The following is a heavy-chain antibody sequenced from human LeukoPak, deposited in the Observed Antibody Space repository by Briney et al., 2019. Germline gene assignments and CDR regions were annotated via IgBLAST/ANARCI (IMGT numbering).Heavy chain of an antibody. CDR2: ISAYNGNT. CDR3: AREGGTWSGYYFHYYYYYMDV. J-gene: IGHJ6*03. Sequence: GASVKVSFKASGYTFTSYGISWVRQAPGQGLEWMGWISAYNGNTNYAQKLQGRVTMTTDTSTSTAYMELRSLRSDDTAVYYCAREGGTWSGYYFHYYYYYMDVWGKGTTVTVSS. D-gene: IGHD3-3*01. V-gene: IGHV1-18*01. CDR1: GYTFTSYG.